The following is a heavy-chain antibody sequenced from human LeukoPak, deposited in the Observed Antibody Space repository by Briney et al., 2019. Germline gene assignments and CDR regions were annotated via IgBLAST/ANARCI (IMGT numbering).Heavy chain of an antibody. CDR1: GFTFSDYY. J-gene: IGHJ4*02. CDR2: VHYSLSS. D-gene: IGHD5-24*01. V-gene: IGHV4-59*01. Sequence: PGGSLRLSCAASGFTFSDYYMSWIRQPPGKGLEWIGNVHYSLSSNYSPSLESRVTISMDTSQRQFSLKLTSVTAADTAVYYCACYKIVERNFDFWGQGMLVTVSS. CDR3: ACYKIVERNFDF.